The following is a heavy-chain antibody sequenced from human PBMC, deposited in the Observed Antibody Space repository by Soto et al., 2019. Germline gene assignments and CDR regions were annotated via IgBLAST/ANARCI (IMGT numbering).Heavy chain of an antibody. CDR1: GFTFSSYA. J-gene: IGHJ4*02. D-gene: IGHD2-21*02. Sequence: GGSLRLSCAASGFTFSSYAMHWVRQAPGKGLEWVAVISYDGSNKYYADSVKGRFTISRDNSKNTLYLQMNSLRAEDTAVYCCAREVTSEFDYWGQGTLVTVSS. CDR3: AREVTSEFDY. V-gene: IGHV3-30*04. CDR2: ISYDGSNK.